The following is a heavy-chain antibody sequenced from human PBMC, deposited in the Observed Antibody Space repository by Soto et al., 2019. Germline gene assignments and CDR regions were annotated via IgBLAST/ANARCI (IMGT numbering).Heavy chain of an antibody. Sequence: ASVKVSCKASGYTFTGYYMHWVRQAPGQGLEWMGWINPNSGGTNYAQKFQGWVTMTRDTSISTAYMELSSLRSEDTAVYYCAIATIFGVVTPAYFDLWGRGTLVTVSS. CDR1: GYTFTGYY. CDR2: INPNSGGT. D-gene: IGHD3-3*01. CDR3: AIATIFGVVTPAYFDL. J-gene: IGHJ2*01. V-gene: IGHV1-2*04.